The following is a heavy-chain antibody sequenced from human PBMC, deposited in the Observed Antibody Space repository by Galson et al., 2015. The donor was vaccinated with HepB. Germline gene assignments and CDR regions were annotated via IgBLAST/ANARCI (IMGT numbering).Heavy chain of an antibody. CDR2: FDPEDGET. CDR1: GYTLTELS. V-gene: IGHV1-24*01. CDR3: ATDPMGGWGSASGY. D-gene: IGHD7-27*01. J-gene: IGHJ4*02. Sequence: SVKVSCKVSGYTLTELSMHWVRQAPGKGLEWMGGFDPEDGETIYAQKFQGRVTMTEDTSTDTAYMELSSLRSEDTAVYYCATDPMGGWGSASGYWGQGTLVTVSS.